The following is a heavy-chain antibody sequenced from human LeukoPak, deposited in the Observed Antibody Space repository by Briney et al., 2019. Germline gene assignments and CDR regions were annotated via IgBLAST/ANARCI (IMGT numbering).Heavy chain of an antibody. J-gene: IGHJ5*02. CDR3: AKGVGPSAPNGRVSDL. Sequence: GRSLRLSCVASGFSFSSYGMHWVRQAPGKGLEWVAVTWYDGSKKYYADSVRGRFSISRDNSKNTLYLQMNSLRAEDTAVYYCAKGVGPSAPNGRVSDLWGQGTMVIVSS. V-gene: IGHV3-33*06. D-gene: IGHD2-2*01. CDR1: GFSFSSYG. CDR2: TWYDGSKK.